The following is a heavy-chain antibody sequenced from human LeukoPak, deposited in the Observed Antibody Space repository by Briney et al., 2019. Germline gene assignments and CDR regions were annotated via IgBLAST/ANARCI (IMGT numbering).Heavy chain of an antibody. J-gene: IGHJ3*02. CDR2: ITSSGSSV. Sequence: GGSLRPSCAASGFTFSDYYMGWIRQAPGKGPEWISYITSSGSSVYYPDSVKGRFTISRDNAKNSLFLQINSLRAEDTAMFYCARALNDAFDIWGQGTMVTVSS. CDR3: ARALNDAFDI. V-gene: IGHV3-11*01. CDR1: GFTFSDYY.